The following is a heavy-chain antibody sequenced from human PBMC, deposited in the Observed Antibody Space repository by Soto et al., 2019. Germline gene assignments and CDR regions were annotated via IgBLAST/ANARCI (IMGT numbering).Heavy chain of an antibody. CDR1: GFTFSSYW. D-gene: IGHD4-17*01. J-gene: IGHJ6*02. Sequence: GGSLRLSCAASGFTFSSYWMSWVRQAPGKGLEWVANIKQDGSEKYYVDSVKGRFTISRDNAKNSLYLQMNSLRAEDTAVYYCARAGLRKPYYYGMDVWGQGTMVTVSS. V-gene: IGHV3-7*01. CDR2: IKQDGSEK. CDR3: ARAGLRKPYYYGMDV.